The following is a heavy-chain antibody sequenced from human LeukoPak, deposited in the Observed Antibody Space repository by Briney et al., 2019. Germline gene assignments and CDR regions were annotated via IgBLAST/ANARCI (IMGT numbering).Heavy chain of an antibody. Sequence: SVKVSCKASGGTFSSYAISWVRQAPGQGLEWMGGIIPIFGTANYAQKFQGRVTITTDESTSTAYMELSSLRSGDTAVYYCARGVYDSSGYSRQAYYYYMDVWGKGTTVTVSS. CDR1: GGTFSSYA. CDR2: IIPIFGTA. D-gene: IGHD3-22*01. V-gene: IGHV1-69*05. CDR3: ARGVYDSSGYSRQAYYYYMDV. J-gene: IGHJ6*03.